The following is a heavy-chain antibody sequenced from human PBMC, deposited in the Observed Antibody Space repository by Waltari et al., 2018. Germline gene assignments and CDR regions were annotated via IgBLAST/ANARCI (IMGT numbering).Heavy chain of an antibody. CDR3: AKDLGGFSGSHWYFDL. CDR1: GFTFRRSA. Sequence: EVQLVESGGGLVQPGGSLRLSCAASGFTFRRSAMSWVRQAPGRGLEWVSAISGSDGRTNYADSAKGRFTISRDNVKNTLFLQMNSLRADDAAVYYCAKDLGGFSGSHWYFDLWGRGTLVTVSS. V-gene: IGHV3-23*04. D-gene: IGHD5-12*01. CDR2: ISGSDGRT. J-gene: IGHJ2*01.